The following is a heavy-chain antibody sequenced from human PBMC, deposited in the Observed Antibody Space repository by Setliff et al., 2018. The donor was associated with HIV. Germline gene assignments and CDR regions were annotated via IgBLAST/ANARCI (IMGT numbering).Heavy chain of an antibody. V-gene: IGHV1-69*13. CDR3: ARGFGSSWGGNYYYYYMDV. CDR2: IIHILGTA. CDR1: RRTFSEDA. Sequence: SVKVSCKTSRRTFSEDAINWVRQAPGEGLEWMGGIIHILGTADYAEKFQGRVTITADEPRSTIYLEVNNLRSAHTAVYYCARGFGSSWGGNYYYYYMDVWGKGTTVNVSS. J-gene: IGHJ6*03. D-gene: IGHD6-13*01.